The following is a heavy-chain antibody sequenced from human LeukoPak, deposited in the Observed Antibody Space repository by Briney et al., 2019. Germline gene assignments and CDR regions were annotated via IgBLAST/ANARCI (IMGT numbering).Heavy chain of an antibody. CDR3: AREEYCNSTTCYKAFDI. J-gene: IGHJ3*02. D-gene: IGHD2/OR15-2a*01. CDR2: ISAYNGNT. V-gene: IGHV1-18*01. Sequence: ASVKVSCKASGYTFTSYGISWVRQAPGQGLEWMGWISAYNGNTYFAHNLQGRVTMTTDTSTSTAYMELRSLRSDDTAVYYCAREEYCNSTTCYKAFDIWGQGTMVTVSS. CDR1: GYTFTSYG.